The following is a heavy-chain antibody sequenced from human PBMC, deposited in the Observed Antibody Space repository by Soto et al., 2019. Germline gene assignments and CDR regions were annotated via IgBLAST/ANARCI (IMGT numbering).Heavy chain of an antibody. Sequence: QVQLVQSGAEVKKPGSSVKVSCQASGGTFSSYAISWVRQAPGQGLEWMGGIIPIFGTANYAQKFQGRVTITADESTSTAYTERSSLRSEDTAVYYCASHGYSYGYLFDYWGQGTLVTVSS. CDR3: ASHGYSYGYLFDY. D-gene: IGHD5-18*01. CDR2: IIPIFGTA. CDR1: GGTFSSYA. J-gene: IGHJ4*02. V-gene: IGHV1-69*12.